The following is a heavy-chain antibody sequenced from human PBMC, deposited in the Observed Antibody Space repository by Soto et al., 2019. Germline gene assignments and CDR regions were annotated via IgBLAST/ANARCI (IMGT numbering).Heavy chain of an antibody. D-gene: IGHD4-17*01. CDR2: ITSSSSTT. Sequence: EVQLVESGGGLVQPGGSLRLSCAASGFTFTSYSMNWVRQAPGKGLEWISYITSSSSTTYADSVKGRFTISRDNAENSLSLQMNNLRDEDTAVYYCARDLNYGFDSWGQGILVTVSS. CDR1: GFTFTSYS. J-gene: IGHJ4*02. V-gene: IGHV3-48*02. CDR3: ARDLNYGFDS.